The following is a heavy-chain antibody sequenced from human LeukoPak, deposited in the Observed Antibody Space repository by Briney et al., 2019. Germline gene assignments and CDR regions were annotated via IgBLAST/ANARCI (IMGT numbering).Heavy chain of an antibody. CDR3: ARVDIVVVHDAFDI. V-gene: IGHV4-59*01. CDR2: IYYSGST. Sequence: KTSETLSLTCTVSGGSISSYYWSWIRQPPGKGLEWIGYIYYSGSTNYNPSLKSRVTISVDTSKNQFSLKLSSVTAADTAVYYCARVDIVVVHDAFDIWGQGTMVTVSS. J-gene: IGHJ3*02. D-gene: IGHD2-2*03. CDR1: GGSISSYY.